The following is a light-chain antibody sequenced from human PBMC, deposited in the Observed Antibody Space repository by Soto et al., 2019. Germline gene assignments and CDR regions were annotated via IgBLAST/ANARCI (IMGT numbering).Light chain of an antibody. J-gene: IGKJ1*01. CDR1: QSVSSSY. Sequence: EIVLTQAPASLSLSPGARAPLSCRASQSVSSSYFAWYQQKPGQAPRLLIYGASSRATGIPDRFSGSGSGTDFTLPISSLEPEDFAVYYCQQYGSSPGTFGQGTKVDIK. CDR2: GAS. CDR3: QQYGSSPGT. V-gene: IGKV3-20*01.